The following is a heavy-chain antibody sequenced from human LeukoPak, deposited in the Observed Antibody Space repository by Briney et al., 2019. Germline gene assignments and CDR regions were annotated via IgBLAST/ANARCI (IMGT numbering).Heavy chain of an antibody. D-gene: IGHD3-22*01. CDR1: GDSISSYY. CDR3: ARHYYDSSGYYYSSKNYFDS. V-gene: IGHV4-4*09. J-gene: IGHJ4*02. Sequence: SETLSLTCTVSGDSISSYYWSWIRQPPGKGLEWIGYIYASGTTNYNPSLKRRVTISVATSKNQFYLKLNSVTAADTAVYYCARHYYDSSGYYYSSKNYFDSWGQGSLVTVSS. CDR2: IYASGTT.